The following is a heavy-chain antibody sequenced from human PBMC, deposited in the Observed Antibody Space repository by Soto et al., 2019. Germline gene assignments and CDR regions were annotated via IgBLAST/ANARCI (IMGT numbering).Heavy chain of an antibody. D-gene: IGHD3-3*01. Sequence: SETLSLTCTVSGGSISSYYWSWIRQPPGKGLEWIGYIYYSGSTNYNPSLKSRVTISVDTSKNQFSLKLSSVTAADTAVYYCARIGYFFWSGYYKGLLNWFDPWGQGTLVTVS. CDR3: ARIGYFFWSGYYKGLLNWFDP. CDR2: IYYSGST. J-gene: IGHJ5*02. CDR1: GGSISSYY. V-gene: IGHV4-59*08.